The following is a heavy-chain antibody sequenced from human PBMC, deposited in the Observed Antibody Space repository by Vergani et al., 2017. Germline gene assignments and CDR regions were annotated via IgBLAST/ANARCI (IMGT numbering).Heavy chain of an antibody. D-gene: IGHD1-1*01. CDR2: IWYDGSNK. Sequence: VQLGESEGGVVQPGRSLTLSCVASGFTFSSHGMHWVRQAPGKGLEWVAVIWYDGSNKYYGDSVKGRFTISRDNSKNTLYLQMNSLRVEDTAVYYCARWGNEKRLDSWGQGTLVTVSS. V-gene: IGHV3-33*01. CDR3: ARWGNEKRLDS. J-gene: IGHJ5*01. CDR1: GFTFSSHG.